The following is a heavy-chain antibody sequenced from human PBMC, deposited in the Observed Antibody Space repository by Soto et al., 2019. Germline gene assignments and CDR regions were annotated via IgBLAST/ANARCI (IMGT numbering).Heavy chain of an antibody. CDR1: GYSLSRYD. J-gene: IGHJ4*02. Sequence: ASVKVSCKASGYSLSRYDINWVRQATGQGREWMGWMSPTSGNKHYAQKFQGRVTMTRSTSINTAYMELSSLRSEDTAVYYFASGGYNWNDYDYWGQGTLVTVSS. V-gene: IGHV1-8*01. CDR2: MSPTSGNK. D-gene: IGHD1-20*01. CDR3: ASGGYNWNDYDY.